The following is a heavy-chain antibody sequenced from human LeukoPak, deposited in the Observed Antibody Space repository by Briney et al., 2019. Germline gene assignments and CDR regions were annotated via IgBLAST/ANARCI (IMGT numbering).Heavy chain of an antibody. CDR2: IWYDGSNK. J-gene: IGHJ3*02. D-gene: IGHD6-6*01. V-gene: IGHV3-33*01. CDR3: ARAGIAARAGFSAFDI. CDR1: GFTFSSYG. Sequence: GRSLRLSCEASGFTFSSYGMHWVRQAPCKGMEGVAVIWYDGSNKYYADSVKGRFTTSRDNSKNTLYLQMNSLRAEDTAVYYCARAGIAARAGFSAFDIWGQGTMVTVSS.